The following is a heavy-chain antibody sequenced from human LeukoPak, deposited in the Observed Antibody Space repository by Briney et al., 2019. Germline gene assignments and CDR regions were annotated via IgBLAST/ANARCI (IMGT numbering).Heavy chain of an antibody. D-gene: IGHD3-10*02. CDR2: ITTSSSYM. V-gene: IGHV3-21*01. CDR1: GFTFSAYN. J-gene: IGHJ6*04. Sequence: GGSLRLSCAASGFTFSAYNMNWVRRTPGKGLEWVSSITTSSSYMFYADSVRGRFTISRDNAKNSLYLQMNSLRAEDTAVYYCAELGITMIGGVWGKGTTVTISS. CDR3: AELGITMIGGV.